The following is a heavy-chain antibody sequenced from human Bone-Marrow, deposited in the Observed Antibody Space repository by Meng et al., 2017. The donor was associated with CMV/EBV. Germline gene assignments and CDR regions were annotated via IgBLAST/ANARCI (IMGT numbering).Heavy chain of an antibody. D-gene: IGHD6-19*01. CDR2: IYYSGST. CDR1: GGSISSSSYY. Sequence: LQLQDSGPGPVKPSEPRSLTCTVSGGSISSSSYYWGWIRQPPGKGLEWIGSIYYSGSTYYNPSLKSRVTISVDTSKNQFSLKLSSVTAADTAVYYCAREGAVDYYFDYWGQGTLVTVSS. CDR3: AREGAVDYYFDY. J-gene: IGHJ4*02. V-gene: IGHV4-39*07.